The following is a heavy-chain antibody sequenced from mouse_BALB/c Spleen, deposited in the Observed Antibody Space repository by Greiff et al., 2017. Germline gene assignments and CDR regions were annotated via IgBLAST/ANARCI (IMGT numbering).Heavy chain of an antibody. CDR3: ARDLSYDYDVGY. D-gene: IGHD2-4*01. V-gene: IGHV3-6*02. CDR1: GYSITSGYY. CDR2: ISYDGSN. J-gene: IGHJ2*01. Sequence: VQLQQSGPGLVKPSQSLSLTCSVTGYSITSGYYWNWIRQFPGNKLEWMGYISYDGSNNYNPSLKNRISITRDTSKNQFFLKLNSVTTEDTATYYCARDLSYDYDVGYWGQGTTLTVSS.